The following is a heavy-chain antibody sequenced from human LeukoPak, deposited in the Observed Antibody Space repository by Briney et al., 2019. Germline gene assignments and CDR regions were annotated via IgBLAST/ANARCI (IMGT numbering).Heavy chain of an antibody. Sequence: GASVKVSCKASVYTFTAYYIHWVRQAPGQGLEWMGWINPNSGGTNYAQRFQGRVTMTRDTSITTAYMELSRLRSDDTAVYSCASPWGRWFGELIWYFDLWGRGTLVTVSS. CDR1: VYTFTAYY. CDR3: ASPWGRWFGELIWYFDL. V-gene: IGHV1-2*02. CDR2: INPNSGGT. J-gene: IGHJ2*01. D-gene: IGHD3-10*01.